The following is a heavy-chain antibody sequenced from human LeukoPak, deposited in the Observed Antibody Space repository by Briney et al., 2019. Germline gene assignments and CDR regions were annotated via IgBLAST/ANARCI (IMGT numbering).Heavy chain of an antibody. CDR2: ISWNSGSI. CDR1: GFTFDDYA. Sequence: QAGGSLGLSCAASGFTFDDYAMHWVRQAPGKGLEWVSGISWNSGSIGYADSVKGRFTISRDNAKNSLYLQMNSLRAEDTALYYCAKGQIYGDYRADAFDIWGQGTMVTVSS. CDR3: AKGQIYGDYRADAFDI. V-gene: IGHV3-9*01. D-gene: IGHD4-17*01. J-gene: IGHJ3*02.